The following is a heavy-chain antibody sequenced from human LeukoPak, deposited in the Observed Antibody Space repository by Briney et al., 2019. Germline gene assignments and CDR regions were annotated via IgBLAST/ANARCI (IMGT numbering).Heavy chain of an antibody. J-gene: IGHJ5*02. CDR1: GGSFSGYY. CDR2: INHSGST. V-gene: IGHV4-34*01. Sequence: PSETLSLTCAVYGGSFSGYYWSWIRQPPGKGLEWIGEINHSGSTNYNPSLKSRVTISVDTSKNQFSLKLSSVTAADTAVYYCARGSWFDPWGQGTLVTVSS. CDR3: ARGSWFDP.